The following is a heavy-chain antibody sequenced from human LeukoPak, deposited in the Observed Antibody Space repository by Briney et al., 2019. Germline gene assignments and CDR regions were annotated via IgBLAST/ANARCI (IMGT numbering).Heavy chain of an antibody. CDR2: ISGSGGSA. V-gene: IGHV3-23*01. J-gene: IGHJ5*02. CDR1: EFTFSSFA. Sequence: GGPLRLSCEASEFTFSSFAMSWVRQAPGKGLDGVSAISGSGGSAYYADSVKGRFTISRDNSKNTLYLQMNSLRAEDTAVYYCAKDSRYSGSSWGQGTLVTVSS. CDR3: AKDSRYSGSS. D-gene: IGHD1-26*01.